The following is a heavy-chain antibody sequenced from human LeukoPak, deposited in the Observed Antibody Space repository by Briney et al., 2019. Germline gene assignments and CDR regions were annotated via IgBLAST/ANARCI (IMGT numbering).Heavy chain of an antibody. D-gene: IGHD5-24*01. J-gene: IGHJ3*02. CDR1: GGSISSSNW. CDR3: ARKRGLLGAFDI. V-gene: IGHV4-4*02. Sequence: RPSETLSLTCTVSGGSISSSNWWSWVRQPPGKGLEWIGEIYHSGSTNYNPSLKSRVTISVDKSKNQFSLKLSSVTAADTAVYYCARKRGLLGAFDIWGQGTMVTVSS. CDR2: IYHSGST.